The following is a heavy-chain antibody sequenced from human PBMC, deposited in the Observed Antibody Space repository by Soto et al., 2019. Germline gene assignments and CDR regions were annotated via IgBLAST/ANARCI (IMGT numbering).Heavy chain of an antibody. CDR1: GYTFTSYD. CDR2: MNPNSGNT. D-gene: IGHD3-3*01. CDR3: AWVGRITIFGGFIERSNYYYMDV. J-gene: IGHJ6*03. V-gene: IGHV1-8*01. Sequence: ASVKVSCKASGYTFTSYDINWVRQATGQGLEWMGWMNPNSGNTGYAQKFQGKVTMTRNTSISTAYMELSSLRSEDTAVYYCAWVGRITIFGGFIERSNYYYMDVWGKGTTVTVAS.